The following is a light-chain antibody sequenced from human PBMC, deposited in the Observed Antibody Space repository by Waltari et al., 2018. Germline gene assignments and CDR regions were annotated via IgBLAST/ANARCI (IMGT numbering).Light chain of an antibody. CDR2: ATS. CDR1: QNIGTC. Sequence: DIQMAQSPSSLSASVGDRVTSACRASQNIGTCVNWCRQKSGTAPKFLISATSSLESGVPPRFSVRGSGTDFTLTISSLQPEDFATYYCQQGSTSPITFGQGTRLEI. V-gene: IGKV1-39*01. CDR3: QQGSTSPIT. J-gene: IGKJ5*01.